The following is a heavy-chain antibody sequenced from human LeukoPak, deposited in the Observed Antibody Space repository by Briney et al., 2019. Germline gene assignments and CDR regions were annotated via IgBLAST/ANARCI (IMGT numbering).Heavy chain of an antibody. CDR1: GFTFSSYA. CDR3: AKGAITFGGGNYIDH. J-gene: IGHJ4*02. Sequence: PGGSLRLSCAASGFTFSSYAMSWVRQAPGKGLEWVSSISGSGGSTYYADSVKGRFTISRDNSKNTLYLRMNSLRADDTAVYYCAKGAITFGGGNYIDHWGQGTLVTVSS. D-gene: IGHD3-16*01. V-gene: IGHV3-23*01. CDR2: ISGSGGST.